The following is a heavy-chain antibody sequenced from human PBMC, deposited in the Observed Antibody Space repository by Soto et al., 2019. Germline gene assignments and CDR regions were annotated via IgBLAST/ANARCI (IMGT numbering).Heavy chain of an antibody. J-gene: IGHJ6*03. CDR3: ARERAGRCSGGSCYSRVTYYYYYMDV. CDR1: GGSFSGYY. V-gene: IGHV4-34*01. D-gene: IGHD2-15*01. Sequence: SETLSLTCAVYGGSFSGYYWSWIRQPPGKGLEWIGEINHSGSTNYNPSLKSRVTISVDTSKNQFSLKLSSVTAANTAVYYCARERAGRCSGGSCYSRVTYYYYYMDVWGKGTTVTVSS. CDR2: INHSGST.